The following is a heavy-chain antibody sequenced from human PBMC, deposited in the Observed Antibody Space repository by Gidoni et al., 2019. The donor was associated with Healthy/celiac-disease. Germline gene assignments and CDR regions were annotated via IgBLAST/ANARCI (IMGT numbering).Heavy chain of an antibody. V-gene: IGHV3-21*01. J-gene: IGHJ6*02. CDR2: ISGSSSYI. CDR3: ASSIVVVPDYYYYGMDV. CDR1: GFTFSSYS. Sequence: EVQLVESGGGLVKPGGSLRLSCSASGFTFSSYSMNWVRQAPGKGLEWVSSISGSSSYIYYADSVKGRVTISRDNAKNSLYLQMNSLRAEDTAVYYCASSIVVVPDYYYYGMDVWGQGTTVTVSS. D-gene: IGHD2-2*01.